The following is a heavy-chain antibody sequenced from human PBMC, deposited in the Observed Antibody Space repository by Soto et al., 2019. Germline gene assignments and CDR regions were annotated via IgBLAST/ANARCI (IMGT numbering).Heavy chain of an antibody. CDR1: GGTFSDHN. Sequence: QVQLVQSGADLKKPGSSVKVSCKASGGTFSDHNINWVRQAPGQGLEWMGGLIPIFGTPNYAQKFQGRVPITADEATSTAYMALSSLRSEDTAVYYCARGWDHYDSSGLRTWFDPWGQGTLVTVSP. J-gene: IGHJ5*02. V-gene: IGHV1-69*01. D-gene: IGHD3-22*01. CDR2: LIPIFGTP. CDR3: ARGWDHYDSSGLRTWFDP.